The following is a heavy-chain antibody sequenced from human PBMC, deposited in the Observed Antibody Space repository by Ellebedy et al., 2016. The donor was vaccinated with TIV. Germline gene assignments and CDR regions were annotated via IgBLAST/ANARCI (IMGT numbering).Heavy chain of an antibody. CDR3: IAGGGDYYYYYGLDV. J-gene: IGHJ6*02. CDR1: GYTFTSYD. D-gene: IGHD3-16*01. V-gene: IGHV1-8*01. CDR2: MNPNSGNT. Sequence: ASVKVSCXASGYTFTSYDINWVRQATGQGPQWMGWMNPNSGNTGYAQKFQGRVTMTRNTSINTAYMELSSLRFEDTAVYYCIAGGGDYYYYYGLDVWGHGTTVTVSS.